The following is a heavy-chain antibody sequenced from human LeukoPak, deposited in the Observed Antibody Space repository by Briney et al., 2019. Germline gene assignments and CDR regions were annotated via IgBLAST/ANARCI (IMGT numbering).Heavy chain of an antibody. J-gene: IGHJ4*02. Sequence: PGGSLRLSCAASGFTFSAFSMNWVRQAPGKGLEWVSAISSSGSDIYYTDSVKGRFTISRDNANNFLYLQVSSLRAEDTAVYYCATGYTSGTRIDYWGQGTLVSVSS. CDR3: ATGYTSGTRIDY. CDR1: GFTFSAFS. D-gene: IGHD6-19*01. V-gene: IGHV3-21*01. CDR2: ISSSGSDI.